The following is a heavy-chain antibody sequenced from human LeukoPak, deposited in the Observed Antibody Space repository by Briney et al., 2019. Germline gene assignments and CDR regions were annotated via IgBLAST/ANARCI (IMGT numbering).Heavy chain of an antibody. CDR1: GGSISSYY. Sequence: SETLSLTCTVSGGSISSYYWSWIRQPPGKGLEWIGYIYYSGSTYYNPSLKSRVTISVDTSKNQFSLKLSSVTAADTAVYYCARHDYDSSGYYSPWGQGTLVTVSS. CDR3: ARHDYDSSGYYSP. J-gene: IGHJ4*02. D-gene: IGHD3-22*01. CDR2: IYYSGST. V-gene: IGHV4-59*08.